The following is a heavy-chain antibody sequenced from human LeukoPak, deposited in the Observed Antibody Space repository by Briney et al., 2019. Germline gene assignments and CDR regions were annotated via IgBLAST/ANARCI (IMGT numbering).Heavy chain of an antibody. CDR1: GFTFSNYA. J-gene: IGHJ4*02. Sequence: GGSMRLSCAASGFTFSNYAMSWVRQAPGKGLEWVSAITGSGGNTYYADSVKGRFTISRDNSKNTVFLQMNSLRAEDTAVYYCAKWGDYDVLTGYYVSDYWGQGTLVTVSS. CDR3: AKWGDYDVLTGYYVSDY. V-gene: IGHV3-23*01. CDR2: ITGSGGNT. D-gene: IGHD3-9*01.